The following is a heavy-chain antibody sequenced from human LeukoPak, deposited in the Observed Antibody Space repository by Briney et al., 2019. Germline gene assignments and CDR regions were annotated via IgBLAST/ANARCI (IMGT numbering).Heavy chain of an antibody. CDR2: ISGSGLST. CDR3: AKVYGDSHFDY. CDR1: GITFNIYG. Sequence: GGSLRLSCAASGITFNIYGMNWVRQAPGKGLEWVSRISGSGLSTYYADAVRGRFTISRDNTKDTLYLQMNSLRAEDTAVYYCAKVYGDSHFDYWGQGTLVTVSS. V-gene: IGHV3-23*01. D-gene: IGHD4-17*01. J-gene: IGHJ4*02.